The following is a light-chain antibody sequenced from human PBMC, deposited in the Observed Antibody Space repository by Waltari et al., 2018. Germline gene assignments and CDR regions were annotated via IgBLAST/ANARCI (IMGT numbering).Light chain of an antibody. CDR3: AAWDDSLSVV. CDR1: NSNTGSNY. Sequence: QSVLTQPPSASGTPGQRVTIPCSGSNSNTGSNYVNWYQQLPGTAPKPLLYKNNQRPSGVPDRFSGSKSGTSASLAISGLRSEDEADYYCAAWDDSLSVVFGGGTKLTVL. J-gene: IGLJ2*01. CDR2: KNN. V-gene: IGLV1-47*01.